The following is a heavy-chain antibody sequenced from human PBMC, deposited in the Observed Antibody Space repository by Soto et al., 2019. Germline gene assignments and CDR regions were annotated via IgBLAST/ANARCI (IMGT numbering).Heavy chain of an antibody. D-gene: IGHD1-20*01. CDR2: ISGSGGST. CDR3: AKLPLANRYFDY. CDR1: GFTFSNYA. J-gene: IGHJ4*02. Sequence: EVQVLDSGGGLVQPGGSLRLSCAASGFTFSNYAMSWVRQAPGKGLEWVSIISGSGGSTYYADSVTGRFTIARDNSENTLSLQMNSLRAEDTAVYYCAKLPLANRYFDYWGQGHLIIVSS. V-gene: IGHV3-23*01.